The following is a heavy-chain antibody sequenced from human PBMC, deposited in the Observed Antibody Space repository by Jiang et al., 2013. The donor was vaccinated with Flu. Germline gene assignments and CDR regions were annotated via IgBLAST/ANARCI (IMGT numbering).Heavy chain of an antibody. J-gene: IGHJ5*02. CDR1: GGSISSGGYY. V-gene: IGHV4-31*03. CDR2: IYYSGST. D-gene: IGHD2-15*01. Sequence: SGSGLVKPSQTLSLTCTVSGGSISSGGYYWSWIRQHPGKGLEWIGYIYYSGSTYYNPSLKSRVTISVDTSKNQFSLKLSSVTAADTAVYYCARGLSGYCSGGSCYRRNWFDPWGQGTLVTVSS. CDR3: ARGLSGYCSGGSCYRRNWFDP.